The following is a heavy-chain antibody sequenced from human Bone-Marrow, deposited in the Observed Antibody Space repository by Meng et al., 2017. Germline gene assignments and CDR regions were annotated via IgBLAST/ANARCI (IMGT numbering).Heavy chain of an antibody. CDR2: IGSGGHL. CDR3: ARVSEATGRTTLRTFDP. D-gene: IGHD6-13*01. Sequence: GESLKISCVASGLTISGYGMNWVRQAPGKGLEWVSSIGSGGHLFYADSVKGRFTVSRDDAKNSLYLQMNSLRDEDTAVYYCARVSEATGRTTLRTFDPWGQGTLVTVSS. J-gene: IGHJ5*02. CDR1: GLTISGYG. V-gene: IGHV3-69-1*02.